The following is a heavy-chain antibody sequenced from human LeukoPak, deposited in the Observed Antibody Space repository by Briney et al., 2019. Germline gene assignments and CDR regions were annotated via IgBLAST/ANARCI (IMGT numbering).Heavy chain of an antibody. V-gene: IGHV3-23*01. CDR1: GFTFSSYA. CDR3: ARDTAWHDYGVIGHL. CDR2: ISGSGGST. Sequence: GGSLRLSCAASGFTFSSYAMSWVRQAPGKGLEWVSAISGSGGSTYYADSVKGRFTISRDNSKNTLYLQMNSLRAEDTAVYYCARDTAWHDYGVIGHLWGQGTLVTVSS. J-gene: IGHJ5*02. D-gene: IGHD4-17*01.